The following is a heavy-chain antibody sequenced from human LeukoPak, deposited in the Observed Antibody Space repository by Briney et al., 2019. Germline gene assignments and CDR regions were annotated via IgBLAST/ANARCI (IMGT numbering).Heavy chain of an antibody. CDR3: GRQGYTASYYFFDY. CDR1: SGSIRSYY. CDR2: IYTTGTT. V-gene: IGHV4-4*07. D-gene: IGHD1-26*01. J-gene: IGHJ4*02. Sequence: KTSETLSLTCTVSSGSIRSYYWSWIRQPPGKGLEWIGHIYTTGTTQYNPSLKSRVTMSVDTSTNQFSLNLRSMTAADTDVYYCGRQGYTASYYFFDYWSQGTLVAVS.